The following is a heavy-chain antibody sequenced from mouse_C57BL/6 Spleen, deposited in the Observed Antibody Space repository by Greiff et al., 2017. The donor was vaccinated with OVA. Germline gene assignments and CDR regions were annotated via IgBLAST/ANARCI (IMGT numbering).Heavy chain of an antibody. CDR1: GYTFTSYW. V-gene: IGHV1-55*01. CDR3: ARRSNWDAFDY. CDR2: LYPGSGST. Sequence: VQLQQPGAELVKPGASVKMSCKASGYTFTSYWLTWVKQRPGQGLEWIGDLYPGSGSTNYNEKFKSKATLTVDTSSSTAYMQLSSLTSEDSAVYYCARRSNWDAFDYWGQGTTLTVSS. J-gene: IGHJ2*01. D-gene: IGHD4-1*01.